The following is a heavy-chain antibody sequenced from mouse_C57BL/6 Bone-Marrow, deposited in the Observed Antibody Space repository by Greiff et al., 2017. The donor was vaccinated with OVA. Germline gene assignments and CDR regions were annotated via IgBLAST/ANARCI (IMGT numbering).Heavy chain of an antibody. D-gene: IGHD1-1*01. CDR3: ARHPYCYGSGAFAY. Sequence: EVQGVESGGGLVKPGGSLKLSCAASGFTFSSYTMSWVRQTPEKRLEWVATISGGGGNTYYPDSVKGRFTISRDNAKNTLYLQMSSLRSKDTALYYCARHPYCYGSGAFAYWGQGTLVTVSA. V-gene: IGHV5-9*01. J-gene: IGHJ3*01. CDR1: GFTFSSYT. CDR2: ISGGGGNT.